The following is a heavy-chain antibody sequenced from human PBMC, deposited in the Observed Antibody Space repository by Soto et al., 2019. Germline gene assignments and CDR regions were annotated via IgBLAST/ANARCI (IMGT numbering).Heavy chain of an antibody. V-gene: IGHV3-33*01. CDR3: ARDMDYYDSSGKGFDY. Sequence: QVQLVESGGGVVQPGRSLRRSCAASGFTFSSYGMHWVRQAPGKGLEWAAVIWYDGSNKYYADSVKGRFTISRDNSKNTLYLQMNSLRAEDTAVYYCARDMDYYDSSGKGFDYWGQGTLVTVSS. CDR2: IWYDGSNK. CDR1: GFTFSSYG. J-gene: IGHJ4*02. D-gene: IGHD3-22*01.